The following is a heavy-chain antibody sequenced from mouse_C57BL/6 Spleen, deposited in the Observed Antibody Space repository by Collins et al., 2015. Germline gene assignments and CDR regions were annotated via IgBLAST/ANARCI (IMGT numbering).Heavy chain of an antibody. Sequence: EIQLQQTGPELVKPGASVKISCKASGYSFTDYIMLWVKQSHGKSLEWIGNXNPYYGSTSYNLKFKGKATLTVDKSSSTAYMQLDSLTSEDSAVYYCARGRGSYGFDYWGQGTTLTVSS. CDR3: ARGRGSYGFDY. J-gene: IGHJ2*01. CDR2: XNPYYGST. D-gene: IGHD1-1*01. CDR1: GYSFTDYI. V-gene: IGHV1-39*01.